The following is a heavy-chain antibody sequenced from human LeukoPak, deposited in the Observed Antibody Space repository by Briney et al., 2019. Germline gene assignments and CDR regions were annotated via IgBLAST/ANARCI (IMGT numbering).Heavy chain of an antibody. CDR1: GYRFTGYY. CDR2: INPNSGGT. Sequence: AAGKVSCKASGYRFTGYYMHWGRQAHGPGIEWMGWINPNSGGTNYAQKFRGRVTMTRDTSISTAYMELSRLRSDDTAVYYCARDPGQWLVPDYYYYGMHVWGQGTTVTVSS. J-gene: IGHJ6*02. D-gene: IGHD6-19*01. V-gene: IGHV1-2*02. CDR3: ARDPGQWLVPDYYYYGMHV.